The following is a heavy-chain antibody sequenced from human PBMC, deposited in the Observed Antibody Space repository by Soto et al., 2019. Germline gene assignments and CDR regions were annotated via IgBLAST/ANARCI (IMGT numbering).Heavy chain of an antibody. V-gene: IGHV3-11*06. J-gene: IGHJ2*01. D-gene: IGHD3-22*01. CDR3: AKPYDSSGYYRNWYFDL. Sequence: VRLVESGGGSVRPGGSLRLSCVASGFTLSDYYMSWIRQTPGKGLEWTSYISSSSSYIYYADSVKGRFTISRDNAKNSLYLQMNSLRAEDTAVYYCAKPYDSSGYYRNWYFDLWGRGTLVTVSS. CDR2: ISSSSSYI. CDR1: GFTLSDYY.